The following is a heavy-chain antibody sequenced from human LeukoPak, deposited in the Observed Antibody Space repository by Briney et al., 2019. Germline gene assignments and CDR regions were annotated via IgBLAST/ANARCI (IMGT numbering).Heavy chain of an antibody. CDR1: GFTFSSYW. V-gene: IGHV3-30*18. CDR2: ISSDGIDE. Sequence: GGSLRLSCAASGFTFSSYWMSWVRQAPGKGLEWVAVISSDGIDEYYGDSVKGRFTISRDNSKNTLYLQMNSLRPEDTAVYYCAKDGPYQLLPYYYYYYMDVWGKGTTVTVSS. J-gene: IGHJ6*03. D-gene: IGHD2-2*01. CDR3: AKDGPYQLLPYYYYYYMDV.